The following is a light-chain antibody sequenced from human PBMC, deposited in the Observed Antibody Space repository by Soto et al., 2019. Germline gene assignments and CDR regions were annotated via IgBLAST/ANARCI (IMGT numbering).Light chain of an antibody. V-gene: IGKV3-20*01. Sequence: EIVLTQSPATLSLSPGETATLSCRASQSVSGYIGWYQQKPGQAPRLLIYADSNRATGIPHRFSGSGFGTDFTLTISKVEPEDFAVYYCQQYGTPRSVTFGQGTRLEI. CDR2: ADS. CDR1: QSVSGY. CDR3: QQYGTPRSVT. J-gene: IGKJ5*01.